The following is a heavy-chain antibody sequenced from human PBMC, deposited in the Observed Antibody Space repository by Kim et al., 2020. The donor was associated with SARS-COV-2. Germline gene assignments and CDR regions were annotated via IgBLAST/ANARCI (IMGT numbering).Heavy chain of an antibody. V-gene: IGHV1-69*04. D-gene: IGHD3-9*01. Sequence: AQKFQGRVTITADKSTSTAYMELSSLRSEDTAVYYCAREEYYDILTGWNYWGQGTLVTVSS. J-gene: IGHJ4*02. CDR3: AREEYYDILTGWNY.